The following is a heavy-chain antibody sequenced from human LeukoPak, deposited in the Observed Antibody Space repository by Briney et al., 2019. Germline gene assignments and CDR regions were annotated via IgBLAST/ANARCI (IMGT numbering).Heavy chain of an antibody. CDR1: GFTFSTHG. Sequence: PGGSLRLSCAASGFTFSTHGMHWVRQAPGKGLEWVAVISYDGSNKCYADSVKGRFTISRDNSKNTLYLQMNSLRPEDTAVYHCAKGSSVKPANYDSNGPLDYWGQGILVTVSS. V-gene: IGHV3-30*18. D-gene: IGHD3-22*01. CDR2: ISYDGSNK. J-gene: IGHJ4*02. CDR3: AKGSSVKPANYDSNGPLDY.